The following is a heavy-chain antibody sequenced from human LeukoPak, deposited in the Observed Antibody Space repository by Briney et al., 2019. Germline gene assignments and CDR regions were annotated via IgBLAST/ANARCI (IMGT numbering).Heavy chain of an antibody. CDR3: AKDLRYGDLGDAFDI. V-gene: IGHV3-23*01. CDR1: GFIFSNYA. J-gene: IGHJ3*02. CDR2: ISGSGGST. D-gene: IGHD4-17*01. Sequence: GGSLRLSCATSGFIFSNYAVNWVRQAPGKGLEWVSAISGSGGSTYYADSVKGRFTIARDNSKNRLYLQMNSLRAEDTAVYYCAKDLRYGDLGDAFDIWGQGTMVTVSS.